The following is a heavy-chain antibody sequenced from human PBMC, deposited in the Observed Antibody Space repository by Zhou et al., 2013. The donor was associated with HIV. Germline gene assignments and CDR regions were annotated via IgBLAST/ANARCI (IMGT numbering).Heavy chain of an antibody. Sequence: QVQLVQSGAEVRKPGSSVKVSCKASGDTFSSFSFSWVRQAPGQGLEWMGGTIPIFGTADYAPKFQGRLTISTDESTTTVYMQLRSLRSDDTAVYYCARAQGDILTEGYFDYWGQGTLVTVSS. J-gene: IGHJ4*02. CDR1: GDTFSSFS. V-gene: IGHV1-69*05. D-gene: IGHD3-9*01. CDR2: TIPIFGTA. CDR3: ARAQGDILTEGYFDY.